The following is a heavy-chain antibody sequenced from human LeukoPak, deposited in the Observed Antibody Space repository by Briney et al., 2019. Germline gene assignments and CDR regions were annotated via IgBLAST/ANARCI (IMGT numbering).Heavy chain of an antibody. Sequence: GGSLRLSCAVSGITLSNYGMTWVRQAPGKGLEWVAGISDSGGSTNYADSVKGRFTISKDNPKNTLYLQMNSLRAEDTAVYFCAKRGVVIRVILVGFHKEAYYFDSWGQGTLVTVSS. D-gene: IGHD3-22*01. CDR3: AKRGVVIRVILVGFHKEAYYFDS. CDR2: ISDSGGST. J-gene: IGHJ4*02. CDR1: GITLSNYG. V-gene: IGHV3-23*01.